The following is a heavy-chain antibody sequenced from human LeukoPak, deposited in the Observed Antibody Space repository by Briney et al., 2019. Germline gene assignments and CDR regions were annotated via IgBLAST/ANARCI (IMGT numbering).Heavy chain of an antibody. J-gene: IGHJ4*02. CDR1: GGSISSSTYY. Sequence: SETLSLTCTVSGGSISSSTYYWGWIRQPPGEGLEWIGTIYYSGSTDYNPSLKSRVTISVDTSKNQFSLKLSSVTAADTAIYYCARGIHGGRSRYDYWGQGTLVTVSS. CDR3: ARGIHGGRSRYDY. V-gene: IGHV4-39*07. CDR2: IYYSGST. D-gene: IGHD3-16*01.